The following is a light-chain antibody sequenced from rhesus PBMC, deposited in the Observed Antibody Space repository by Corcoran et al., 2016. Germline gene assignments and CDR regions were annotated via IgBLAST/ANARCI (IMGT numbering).Light chain of an antibody. Sequence: SSGLTQEPALSVALGHTVRMTCQGDSLKTFYASLYQQKPGQVPVLVIYGNTNRPSGIPGRFSGSWSGNTGSLTITGAQVEDEADYYCGSWDNSGNHYIFGAGTRLTVL. CDR1: SLKTFY. J-gene: IGLJ1*01. V-gene: IGLV3S11*01. CDR3: GSWDNSGNHYI. CDR2: GNT.